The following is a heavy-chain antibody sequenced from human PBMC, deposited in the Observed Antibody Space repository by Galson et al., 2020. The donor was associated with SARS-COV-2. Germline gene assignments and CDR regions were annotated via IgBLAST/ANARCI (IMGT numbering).Heavy chain of an antibody. CDR2: ISSSGSTI. CDR3: ARVNGLGSSWYVGFVDY. J-gene: IGHJ4*02. CDR1: GFTFSDYY. Sequence: PGGSLRLSCAASGFTFSDYYMSWIRQAPGKGLEWVSYISSSGSTIYYADSVKGRFTISRDNAKNSLYLQMNSLRAEDTAVYYCARVNGLGSSWYVGFVDYWGQGTLVTVSS. V-gene: IGHV3-11*01. D-gene: IGHD6-13*01.